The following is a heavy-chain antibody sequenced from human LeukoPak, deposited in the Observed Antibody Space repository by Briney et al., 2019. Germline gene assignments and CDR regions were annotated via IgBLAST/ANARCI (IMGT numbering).Heavy chain of an antibody. D-gene: IGHD5-24*01. J-gene: IGHJ4*02. Sequence: GESLKISCYGSGYSFSSYWIGWVRQMPGKGLEWMGIIYPGDSDTRYSPSFRGQVTISADKSISTAYLQWSSLKASDSAMHYCARSANVRDGNNVWGQGTLVSVSS. V-gene: IGHV5-51*03. CDR2: IYPGDSDT. CDR1: GYSFSSYW. CDR3: ARSANVRDGNNV.